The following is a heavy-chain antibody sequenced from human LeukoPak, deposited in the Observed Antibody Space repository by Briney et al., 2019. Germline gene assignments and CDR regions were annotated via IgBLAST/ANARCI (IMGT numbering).Heavy chain of an antibody. V-gene: IGHV4-4*07. CDR1: GRSLSSYY. J-gene: IGHJ4*02. CDR3: ARCDRTAAGASLGY. CDR2: VYTSGST. Sequence: KSSETLSLTCTLSGRSLSSYYWRWIRPPAAGGLEWIGRVYTSGSTNYNHSLKSRVTMTVDTSKNQFSLKLSSVTAADTAVYYCARCDRTAAGASLGYWGQGTLVTVSS. D-gene: IGHD6-13*01.